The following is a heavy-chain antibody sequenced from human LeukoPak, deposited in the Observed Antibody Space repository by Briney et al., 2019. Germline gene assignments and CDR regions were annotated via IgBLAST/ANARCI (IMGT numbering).Heavy chain of an antibody. CDR3: AKGGGKTTVTIGPRYYYYGMDV. J-gene: IGHJ6*02. V-gene: IGHV3-7*03. CDR1: GFPFNSYW. CDR2: IRQDGNIK. Sequence: GGSLRLSCAASGFPFNSYWMTWVRQAPGKGLQWVANIRQDGNIKYYVDSVKGRFTISRDNAMNSLYLQMDSLRAEDTAVYYCAKGGGKTTVTIGPRYYYYGMDVWGQGTTVTVSS. D-gene: IGHD4-17*01.